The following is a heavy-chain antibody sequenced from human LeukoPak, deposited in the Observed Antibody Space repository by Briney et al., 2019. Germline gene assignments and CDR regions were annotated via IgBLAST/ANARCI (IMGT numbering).Heavy chain of an antibody. J-gene: IGHJ4*02. D-gene: IGHD4-17*01. CDR1: GGSINTYY. CDR2: IDYSGST. Sequence: PSETLSLTCSVSGGSINTYYWSWIRQPPGKGLEWNGYIDYSGSTNYNPSLKSRVTISVDTSKTQFSLKLTSVTAVDTAVYYCAGDYGDFDTLDYWGQGTLVTVSS. V-gene: IGHV4-59*08. CDR3: AGDYGDFDTLDY.